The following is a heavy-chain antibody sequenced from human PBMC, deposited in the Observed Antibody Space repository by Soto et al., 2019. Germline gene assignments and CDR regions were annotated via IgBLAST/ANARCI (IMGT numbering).Heavy chain of an antibody. Sequence: PSVPKSLPCTVSVYYVNDDCYWGWIRPPPGKGLEWIGRIYPTGRTYYNPSLKSRVAISMDASKNQFSLRRTAVTAADTAMYYCAKKGYYVSGKINLFDSLGQGTLVTVSA. D-gene: IGHD3-10*01. V-gene: IGHV4-38-2*02. J-gene: IGHJ4*02. CDR1: VYYVNDDCY. CDR2: IYPTGRT. CDR3: AKKGYYVSGKINLFDS.